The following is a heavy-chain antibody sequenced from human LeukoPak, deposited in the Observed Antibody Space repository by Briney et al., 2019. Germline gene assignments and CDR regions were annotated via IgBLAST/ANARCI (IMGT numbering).Heavy chain of an antibody. V-gene: IGHV3-30*03. CDR1: GFTFSTYG. CDR3: ATWGRNGGFGELFRSPNFDY. D-gene: IGHD3-10*01. CDR2: ISYDANDK. J-gene: IGHJ4*02. Sequence: PGGSLRLSCAASGFTFSTYGMHWVRQAPGKGLEWVAIISYDANDKYYADSVKGRFTISRDNAKNSLYLQMNSLRAEDTAVYYCATWGRNGGFGELFRSPNFDYWGQGTLVTVSS.